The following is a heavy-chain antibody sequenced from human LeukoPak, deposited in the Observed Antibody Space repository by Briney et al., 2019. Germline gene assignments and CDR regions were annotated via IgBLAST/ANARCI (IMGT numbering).Heavy chain of an antibody. Sequence: SETLSLTCTVSGGSISSYYWSWIRQPPRKGLEWIGYIYYSGSTNYNPSLKSRVTISVDTSKNQFSLKLSSVTAADTAVYYCASSRTGSSWYYYYYMDVWGKGTTVTVSS. V-gene: IGHV4-59*01. J-gene: IGHJ6*03. D-gene: IGHD6-13*01. CDR1: GGSISSYY. CDR2: IYYSGST. CDR3: ASSRTGSSWYYYYYMDV.